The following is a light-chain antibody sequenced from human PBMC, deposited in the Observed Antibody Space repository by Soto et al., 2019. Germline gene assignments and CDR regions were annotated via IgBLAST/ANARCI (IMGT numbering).Light chain of an antibody. CDR3: QQYNNWPPLT. CDR1: QSVSSN. CDR2: GAS. V-gene: IGKV3-15*01. Sequence: EIVMTQSPATLSVSPGERATLSCRASQSVSSNLAWYQQKPGQAPRLLIYGASTRATGIPGRFSGSGSGTEFTLTISSLQPEDFAVYYRQQYNNWPPLTFGGGTKVDIK. J-gene: IGKJ4*01.